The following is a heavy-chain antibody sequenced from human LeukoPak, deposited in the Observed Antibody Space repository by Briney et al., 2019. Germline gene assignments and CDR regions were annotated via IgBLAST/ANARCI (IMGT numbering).Heavy chain of an antibody. CDR2: ISGSGGST. J-gene: IGHJ4*02. CDR1: GFTFSSYA. CDR3: AKARYSSSWYHFDY. D-gene: IGHD6-13*01. Sequence: PGGSLRFSCAASGFTFSSYAMSWVRQAPGKGLEWVSAISGSGGSTYYADSVKGRFTISRDNSKNTLYLQMKSLRVEDTAIYYCAKARYSSSWYHFDYWGQGTLVTVSS. V-gene: IGHV3-23*01.